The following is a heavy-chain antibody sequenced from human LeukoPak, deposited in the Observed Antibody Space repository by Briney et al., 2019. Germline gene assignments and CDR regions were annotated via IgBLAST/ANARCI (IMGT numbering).Heavy chain of an antibody. CDR3: ARVIAAAGAFDY. CDR2: IYYSGST. J-gene: IGHJ4*02. CDR1: GGSISSSSYY. D-gene: IGHD6-13*01. V-gene: IGHV4-39*01. Sequence: TPSETLSLTCTVSGGSISSSSYYWGWIRQPPGKGLEWIGSIYYSGSTYYNPSLKSRVTISVDTSKNQFSLKLSSVTAADTAVYYCARVIAAAGAFDYWGQGTLVTVSS.